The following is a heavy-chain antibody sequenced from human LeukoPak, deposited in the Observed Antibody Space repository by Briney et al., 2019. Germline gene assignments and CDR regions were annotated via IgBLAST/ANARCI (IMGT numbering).Heavy chain of an antibody. J-gene: IGHJ3*02. CDR1: GGSISSSIYY. CDR3: ARSHIVAVTGFAFDI. Sequence: PSETLSLTCTVSGGSISSSIYYWGWIRQSPGKGLGWLGRIYYSVNPYYNPSLNSRVTITVDSSKHQFSLQLSSVTAADTTVYYCARSHIVAVTGFAFDIWGQGTLVTVSS. V-gene: IGHV4-39*01. D-gene: IGHD2-21*02. CDR2: IYYSVNP.